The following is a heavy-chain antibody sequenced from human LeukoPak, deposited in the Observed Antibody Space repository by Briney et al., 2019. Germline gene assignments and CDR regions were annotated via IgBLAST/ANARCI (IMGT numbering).Heavy chain of an antibody. V-gene: IGHV3-66*01. CDR1: GFTVSNNY. CDR3: ANSGYSGYGEPLHY. CDR2: IYSGGST. D-gene: IGHD5-12*01. J-gene: IGHJ4*02. Sequence: TGGSLRLSCAASGFTVSNNYMSWVRQAPGKGLEWVSVIYSGGSTYYADSVKGRFTISRDNSKNTLYLQMNSLRVEDTAVYYCANSGYSGYGEPLHYWGQGTLVTVSS.